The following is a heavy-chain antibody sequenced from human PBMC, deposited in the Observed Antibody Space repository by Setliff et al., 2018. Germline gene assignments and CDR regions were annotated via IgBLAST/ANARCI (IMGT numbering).Heavy chain of an antibody. D-gene: IGHD5-18*01. CDR3: TFARDGYDVFDI. V-gene: IGHV3-73*01. J-gene: IGHJ3*02. Sequence: PGGSLRLSCAASGFSFSGSAVYWVRQASGKGLEWIGRIRGRTDNYATAYAASMRGRFTISRDDSKNTAYLQMNSLKTEDTAVYYCTFARDGYDVFDIWGQGTMVTVSS. CDR2: IRGRTDNYAT. CDR1: GFSFSGSA.